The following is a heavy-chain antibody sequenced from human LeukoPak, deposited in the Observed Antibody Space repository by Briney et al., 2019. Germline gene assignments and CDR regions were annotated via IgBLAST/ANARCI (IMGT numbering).Heavy chain of an antibody. D-gene: IGHD1-26*01. J-gene: IGHJ4*02. CDR3: AKDPVGATKGDY. Sequence: GGSLRLSCSASGFTFNSYGMHWARQAPGRGLEWVALIRVDGSYKYYAESVKFRFTISRETSKNTRDRQMHSLRAEITAEDHCAKDPVGATKGDYWGKGPLVTVPS. V-gene: IGHV3-30*02. CDR2: IRVDGSYK. CDR1: GFTFNSYG.